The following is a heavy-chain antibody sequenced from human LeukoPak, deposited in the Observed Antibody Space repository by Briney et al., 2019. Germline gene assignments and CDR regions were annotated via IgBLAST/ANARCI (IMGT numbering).Heavy chain of an antibody. CDR2: FDPEDGET. D-gene: IGHD3-3*01. Sequence: ASVRVSCKVSGYTLTELSMHWVRQAPGKGLEWMGGFDPEDGETIYAQKFQGRVTMTEDTSTDTAYMELSSLRSEDTAVYYCATKVPHTNLRFLEWLSDMDVWGKGTTVTVSS. J-gene: IGHJ6*03. CDR1: GYTLTELS. V-gene: IGHV1-24*01. CDR3: ATKVPHTNLRFLEWLSDMDV.